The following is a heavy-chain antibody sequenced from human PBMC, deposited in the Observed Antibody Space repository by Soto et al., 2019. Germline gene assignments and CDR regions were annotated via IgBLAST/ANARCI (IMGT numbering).Heavy chain of an antibody. V-gene: IGHV4-30-2*06. CDR1: GGSIKSAGHS. CDR3: ARARYYDWCFDL. D-gene: IGHD3-9*01. J-gene: IGHJ4*02. Sequence: QLQLQESGPGLVEPSQTLSLTCTVSGGSIKSAGHSWGWVRQSPGKGLEWIGYSYHSGSSYYNPSLQSRVTISVDRSKAQFYLTLTSVTAADTAVYFCARARYYDWCFDLWGLGTPVTVSS. CDR2: SYHSGSS.